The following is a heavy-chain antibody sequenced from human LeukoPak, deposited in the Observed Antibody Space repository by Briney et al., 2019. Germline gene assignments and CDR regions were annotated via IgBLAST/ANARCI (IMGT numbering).Heavy chain of an antibody. V-gene: IGHV3-48*04. Sequence: GGSLRLSCAASGFTFSSYSMNWVRQAPGKGLEWVSYISSSSSTIYYADSVKGRFTISRDNAKNSLYLQMNSLRAEDTAVYYCARDPRHYYDSSGYPMGYWGQGTLVTVSS. J-gene: IGHJ4*02. CDR1: GFTFSSYS. CDR2: ISSSSSTI. D-gene: IGHD3-22*01. CDR3: ARDPRHYYDSSGYPMGY.